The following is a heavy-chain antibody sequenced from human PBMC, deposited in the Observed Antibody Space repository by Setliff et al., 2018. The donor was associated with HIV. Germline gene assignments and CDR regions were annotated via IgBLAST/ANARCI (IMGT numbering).Heavy chain of an antibody. D-gene: IGHD1-26*01. CDR1: GGSFSSYY. CDR2: IFDSENT. J-gene: IGHJ3*02. Sequence: PSETLSLTCAVYGGSFSSYYWSWIRQPPGKGLEWIGNIFDSENTNYNPSLKSRVTMSVDTSKNQFSLKLSSVTAADTAVYYCARRIIVGAISDVFDIWGQGTLVTVSS. V-gene: IGHV4-59*08. CDR3: ARRIIVGAISDVFDI.